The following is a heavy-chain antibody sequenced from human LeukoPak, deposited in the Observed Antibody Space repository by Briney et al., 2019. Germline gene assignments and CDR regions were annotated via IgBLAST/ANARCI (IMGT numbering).Heavy chain of an antibody. CDR2: IYYSGST. V-gene: IGHV4-31*03. CDR3: ARGSPHWFDP. CDR1: GGSISSGGYY. Sequence: PSETLSLTCTVSGGSISSGGYYWSWLRQHPGKGLEWIGYIYYSGSTYYNPSLKSRVTISVDTSKNQFSLKLSSVTAADTAVYYCARGSPHWFDPWGQGTLVTVSS. J-gene: IGHJ5*02.